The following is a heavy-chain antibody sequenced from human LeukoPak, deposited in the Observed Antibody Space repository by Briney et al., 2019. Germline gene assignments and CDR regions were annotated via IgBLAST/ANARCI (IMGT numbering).Heavy chain of an antibody. J-gene: IGHJ4*02. CDR1: GFTFSSYV. Sequence: GGSLRLSFAAPGFTFSSYVMSWARQAPGKGQEWVSGISGSGGSTYYADSVKGRFTISRDNSKNTLYLQMNSLRAEDTAIYYCAKKGIAAADSFDYWGQGTLVTVSS. CDR3: AKKGIAAADSFDY. V-gene: IGHV3-23*01. D-gene: IGHD6-13*01. CDR2: ISGSGGST.